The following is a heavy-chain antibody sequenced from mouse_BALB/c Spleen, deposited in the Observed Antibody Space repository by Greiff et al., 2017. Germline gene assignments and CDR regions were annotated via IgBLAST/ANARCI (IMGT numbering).Heavy chain of an antibody. CDR3: ARGRDYGSSYYWYFDV. D-gene: IGHD1-1*01. CDR1: GFTFSSYA. V-gene: IGHV5-6-5*01. Sequence: EVKLVESGGGLVKPGGSLKLSCAASGFTFSSYAMSWVRPTPEKRLEWVASISSGGSTYYPDSVKGRFTISRDNARNILYLQMSSLRSEDTAMYYCARGRDYGSSYYWYFDVWGAGTTVTVSS. J-gene: IGHJ1*01. CDR2: ISSGGST.